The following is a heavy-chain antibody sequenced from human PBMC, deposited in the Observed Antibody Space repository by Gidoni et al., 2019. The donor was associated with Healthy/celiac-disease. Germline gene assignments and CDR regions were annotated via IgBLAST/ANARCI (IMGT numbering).Heavy chain of an antibody. D-gene: IGHD6-13*01. Sequence: QVQLPQSGPGLVTPSQTLSLTCSISGDRVSSNRSAWNWIRQTPSRGLEWLGRTYYRSKWYNDYAVSVKSRITINPDTSKNQFSLQLNSVTPEDTAVYYCAREGIAAAGTMNWFDPWGQGTLVTVSS. CDR1: GDRVSSNRSA. J-gene: IGHJ5*02. CDR2: TYYRSKWYN. CDR3: AREGIAAAGTMNWFDP. V-gene: IGHV6-1*01.